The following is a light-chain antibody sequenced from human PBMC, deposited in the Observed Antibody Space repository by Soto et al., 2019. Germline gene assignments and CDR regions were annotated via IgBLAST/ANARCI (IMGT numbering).Light chain of an antibody. CDR1: SSDVGGYNY. Sequence: SALTQPASVSESPGQSIAISCTGTSSDVGGYNYVSWYQQHPGKAPKLMIYEVSNRPSGVSNRFSGSKSGNTASLTISGLQAEDEADYYCSSYTSSSTLVFGGGTKLTVL. V-gene: IGLV2-14*01. CDR3: SSYTSSSTLV. J-gene: IGLJ3*02. CDR2: EVS.